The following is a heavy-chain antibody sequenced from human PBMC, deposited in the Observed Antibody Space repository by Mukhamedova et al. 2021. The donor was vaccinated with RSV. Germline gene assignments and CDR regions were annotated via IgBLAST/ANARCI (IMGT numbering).Heavy chain of an antibody. J-gene: IGHJ4*02. V-gene: IGHV4-34*01. Sequence: GYYWTWIRQSPGKGLEWIGEGSHNGDTNYNPSLKSRVTISADSSTNQVSLKMNSVTAADAAVYYCARRAHGSGSYLFWGQGTLVSV. CDR2: GSHNGDT. D-gene: IGHD3-10*01. CDR3: ARRAHGSGSYLF. CDR1: GYY.